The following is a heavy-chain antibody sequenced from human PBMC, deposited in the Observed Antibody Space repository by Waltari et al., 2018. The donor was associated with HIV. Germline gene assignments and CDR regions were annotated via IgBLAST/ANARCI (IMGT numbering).Heavy chain of an antibody. D-gene: IGHD5-18*01. J-gene: IGHJ4*02. CDR2: YSVVDDRGGRT. CDR3: AKERNSYGTILLDY. CDR1: GYTFSNHA. V-gene: IGHV3-23*04. Sequence: DVQLVESGGGLIQSGGSLRLSCVASGYTFSNHAITWVRQAPGKGLELWSSYSVVDDRGGRTYYADSVKGRFTGFRDNAKQTVYLQMNSLTPEDTATYFCAKERNSYGTILLDYWGQGTVVTVAS.